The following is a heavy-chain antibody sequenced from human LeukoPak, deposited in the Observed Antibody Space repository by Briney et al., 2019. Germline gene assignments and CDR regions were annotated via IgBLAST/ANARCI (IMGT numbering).Heavy chain of an antibody. CDR1: GYTLTSYG. CDR2: IRAFNGNT. Sequence: VASVKVSCKASGYTLTSYGIIWVRQAPGQGLGWLGWIRAFNGNTNYAREVQGRVTMTTDTSTNTAYMDLRSLTSDDTAIYYCARRCSSSSCRSYGMDVWGQGTTVTVSS. J-gene: IGHJ6*02. CDR3: ARRCSSSSCRSYGMDV. D-gene: IGHD2-2*01. V-gene: IGHV1-18*01.